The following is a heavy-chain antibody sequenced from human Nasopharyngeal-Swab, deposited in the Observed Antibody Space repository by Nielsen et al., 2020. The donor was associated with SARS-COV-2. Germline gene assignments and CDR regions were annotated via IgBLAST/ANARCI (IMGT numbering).Heavy chain of an antibody. Sequence: GESLKISCAASGFTFSSYSMNWVRQAPGKGLEWVSSISSSSSYIYYADSVKGRFTISRDNAKNSLYLQMNSLRAEDTAVYYCARKGSYGPVSYMDVWGKGTTVTVSS. CDR2: ISSSSSYI. CDR1: GFTFSSYS. D-gene: IGHD5-18*01. V-gene: IGHV3-21*01. CDR3: ARKGSYGPVSYMDV. J-gene: IGHJ6*03.